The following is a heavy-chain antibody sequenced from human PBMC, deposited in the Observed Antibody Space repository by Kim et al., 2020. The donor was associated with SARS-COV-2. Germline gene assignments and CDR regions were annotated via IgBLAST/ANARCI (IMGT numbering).Heavy chain of an antibody. CDR1: GGSISSSSYY. CDR2: IYYSGST. Sequence: SETLSLTCTVSGGSISSSSYYWGWIRQPPGKGLEWIGSIYYSGSTYYNPSLKSRVSISVDTSKNQFSLKLNSVTAADTALYYCARHVRGAVTSPLDYWGQGTLVTVSS. V-gene: IGHV4-39*01. J-gene: IGHJ4*02. D-gene: IGHD3-10*02. CDR3: ARHVRGAVTSPLDY.